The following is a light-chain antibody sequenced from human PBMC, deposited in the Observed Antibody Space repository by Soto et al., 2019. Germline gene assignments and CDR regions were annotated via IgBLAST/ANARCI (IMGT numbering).Light chain of an antibody. CDR1: SSDVGGYNY. CDR3: SSYTSSSKV. Sequence: QSALPQPASVSGSPGQSITISCTGTSSDVGGYNYVSWYQQHPGKAPKLMIYDVSNRPSGVSNRFSGSKSGNTASLTISGLQAEDEADYYCSSYTSSSKVLGTGTRSPS. CDR2: DVS. V-gene: IGLV2-14*01. J-gene: IGLJ1*01.